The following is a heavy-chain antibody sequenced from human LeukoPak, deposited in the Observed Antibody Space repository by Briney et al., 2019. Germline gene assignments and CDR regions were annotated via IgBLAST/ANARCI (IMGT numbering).Heavy chain of an antibody. V-gene: IGHV4-61*08. Sequence: SETLSLTCTVSGGSISSGDYYWSWIRQPPGKGLEWIGYIYYSGSTNYNASLKSRVTISVDTSKNQFSLKLSSVTAADTAVYYCARYGSGWTAFDYWGQGTLVTVSS. CDR3: ARYGSGWTAFDY. CDR2: IYYSGST. D-gene: IGHD6-19*01. J-gene: IGHJ4*02. CDR1: GGSISSGDYY.